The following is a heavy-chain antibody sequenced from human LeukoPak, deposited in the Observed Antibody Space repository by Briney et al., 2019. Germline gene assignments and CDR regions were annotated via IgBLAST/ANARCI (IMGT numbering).Heavy chain of an antibody. V-gene: IGHV4-34*01. CDR3: ARVNYFDSGGYYWWFDP. J-gene: IGHJ5*02. Sequence: SETLSLTCAVYVGSFSGYYWSWIRQPPGKGLEWIGEINRSGSTNYNPSLKSRVTTSVDPSKNQVSLKLTSVTAADTAVYYCARVNYFDSGGYYWWFDPWGQGTLVTVSS. D-gene: IGHD3-22*01. CDR2: INRSGST. CDR1: VGSFSGYY.